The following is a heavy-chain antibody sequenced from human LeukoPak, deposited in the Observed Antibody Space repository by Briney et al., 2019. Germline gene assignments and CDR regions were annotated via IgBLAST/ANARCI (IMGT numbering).Heavy chain of an antibody. J-gene: IGHJ6*03. Sequence: GGSLRLSCAASGFTFSSYWMSWVRQAPGKGLEWVANIKQDGSEKYYVDSVKGRFTISRDNAENSLSLQMNSLRAEDTAVYYCARDRLFGPSKLMDVWGKGTTVTVSS. CDR2: IKQDGSEK. V-gene: IGHV3-7*01. CDR1: GFTFSSYW. D-gene: IGHD3/OR15-3a*01. CDR3: ARDRLFGPSKLMDV.